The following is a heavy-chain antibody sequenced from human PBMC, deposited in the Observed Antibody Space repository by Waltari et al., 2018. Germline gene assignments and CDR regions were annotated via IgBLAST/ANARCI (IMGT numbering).Heavy chain of an antibody. CDR1: GGSISSYY. CDR3: ARVASYYYYYMDV. CDR2: IYYSGIT. J-gene: IGHJ6*03. Sequence: QVQLQESGPGLVKPSENLSLTCTVSGGSISSYYWSWIRQPPGKGLEWIGYIYYSGITHYHPSLQARVTISVDTSNHPFSLKLSSVTAADTDVYYCARVASYYYYYMDVWGKGTTVTVSS. V-gene: IGHV4-59*01.